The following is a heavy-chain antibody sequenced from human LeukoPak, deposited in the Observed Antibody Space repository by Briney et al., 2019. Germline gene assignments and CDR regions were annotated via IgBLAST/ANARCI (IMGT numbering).Heavy chain of an antibody. CDR3: ARTYYYDSSGYYYDAFDI. D-gene: IGHD3-22*01. CDR2: INPSGGGT. J-gene: IGHJ3*02. V-gene: IGHV1-46*01. CDR1: GYTFTSYY. Sequence: ASVKVSCKASGYTFTSYYIHWVRQAPGQGLEWMGIINPSGGGTRHAQTFQGRVTMTSDTSTSTVYMELSSLRSEDTAVYYCARTYYYDSSGYYYDAFDIWGQGTMVTVSS.